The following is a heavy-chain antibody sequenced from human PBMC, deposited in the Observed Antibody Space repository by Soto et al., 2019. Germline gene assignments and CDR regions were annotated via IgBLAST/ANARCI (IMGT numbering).Heavy chain of an antibody. J-gene: IGHJ6*02. CDR1: GYTFTSYD. CDR2: MNPNSGNT. D-gene: IGHD2-2*01. V-gene: IGHV1-8*01. Sequence: GAGVKVSCKASGYTFTSYDIKWVRQATGQGLEWMGWMNPNSGNTGYAQKFQGRVTMTRNTSISTAYMELSSLRSEDTAVYYCARGCISTSCYAIGYYYYYGMDVWGQGTTVTVSS. CDR3: ARGCISTSCYAIGYYYYYGMDV.